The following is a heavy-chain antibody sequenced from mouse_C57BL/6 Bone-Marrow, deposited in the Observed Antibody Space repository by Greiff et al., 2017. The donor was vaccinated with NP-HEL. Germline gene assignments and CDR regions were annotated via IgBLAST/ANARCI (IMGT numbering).Heavy chain of an antibody. CDR3: ARRSNWGNYYAMDY. J-gene: IGHJ4*01. D-gene: IGHD4-1*01. CDR2: INTGSGGT. Sequence: VQLQQSGAELVRPGTSVKVSCKASGYAFTNYLIEWVKQRPGQGLEWIGVINTGSGGTKYNEKFKGKATLTADKSSSTAYMQLSSLTSEDSAVYFCARRSNWGNYYAMDYWGQGTSVTVSS. CDR1: GYAFTNYL. V-gene: IGHV1-54*01.